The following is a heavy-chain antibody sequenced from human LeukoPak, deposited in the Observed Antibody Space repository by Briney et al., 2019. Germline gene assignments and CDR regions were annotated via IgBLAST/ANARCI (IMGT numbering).Heavy chain of an antibody. J-gene: IGHJ4*02. V-gene: IGHV3-64D*09. Sequence: GGSLRLSCSASGFTFSSYAMHWVRQAPGKGLEYVSSISSNGGSTYYADSVKGRFTISRDNSKNTLYLQMSSLRAERTAIYYCVIPSGSYGPYFDYWGQGTLVTVSS. CDR1: GFTFSSYA. CDR2: ISSNGGST. CDR3: VIPSGSYGPYFDY. D-gene: IGHD1-26*01.